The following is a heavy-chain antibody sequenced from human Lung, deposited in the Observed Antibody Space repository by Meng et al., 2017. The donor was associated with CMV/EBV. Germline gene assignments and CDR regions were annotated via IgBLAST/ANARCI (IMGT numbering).Heavy chain of an antibody. CDR1: GFSFSSYG. Sequence: SXAASGFSFSSYGMQWVRQAPGKGLEWVTFIRYDGNKKYYVDSVKGRFTISRDNSKNMLYLQMNSLRDEDTAVYYCAKDDSAYFDFRSGYSTPPDYWGQGTXVTGSS. V-gene: IGHV3-30*02. J-gene: IGHJ4*02. D-gene: IGHD3-3*01. CDR2: IRYDGNKK. CDR3: AKDDSAYFDFRSGYSTPPDY.